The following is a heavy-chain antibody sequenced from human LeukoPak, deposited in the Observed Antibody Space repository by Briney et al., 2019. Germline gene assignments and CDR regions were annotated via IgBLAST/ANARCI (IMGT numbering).Heavy chain of an antibody. CDR2: IRSKANSYAT. V-gene: IGHV3-73*01. Sequence: GGSLRLSCAASGFTFSGSTMHWVRQASGKGLEWVGRIRSKANSYATAYAASVEGRFTISRDDSKNTAYLQMNSLKTEDTAMYYCTRSITGITAHFDYWGQGTLVTVSS. CDR3: TRSITGITAHFDY. D-gene: IGHD1-7*01. J-gene: IGHJ4*02. CDR1: GFTFSGST.